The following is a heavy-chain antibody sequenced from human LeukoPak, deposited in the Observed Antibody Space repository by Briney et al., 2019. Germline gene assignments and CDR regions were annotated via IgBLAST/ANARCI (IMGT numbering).Heavy chain of an antibody. Sequence: SETLSLTCTVSGGSISNYYWSWIRQPPGKGLEWIGEINHSGSTNYNPSLKSRVTISVDTTKNQFSLKLSSVTAADTAVYYCARHPRKYCSSTSCYARNAFDIWGQGTMVTVSS. CDR1: GGSISNYY. J-gene: IGHJ3*02. CDR3: ARHPRKYCSSTSCYARNAFDI. D-gene: IGHD2-2*01. CDR2: INHSGST. V-gene: IGHV4-34*01.